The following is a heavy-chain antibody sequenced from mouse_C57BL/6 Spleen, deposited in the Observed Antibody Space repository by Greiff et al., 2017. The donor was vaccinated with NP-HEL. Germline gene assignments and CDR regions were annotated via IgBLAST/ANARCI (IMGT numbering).Heavy chain of an antibody. D-gene: IGHD2-2*01. CDR1: GYTFTDYE. V-gene: IGHV1-15*01. CDR2: IDPETGGT. Sequence: VKLVESGAELVRPGASVTLSCKASGYTFTDYEMHWVKQTPVHGLEWIGAIDPETGGTAYNQKFKGKAILTADKSSSTAYMELRSLTSEDSAVYYCTRSGYDGSWFAYWGQGTLVTVSA. CDR3: TRSGYDGSWFAY. J-gene: IGHJ3*01.